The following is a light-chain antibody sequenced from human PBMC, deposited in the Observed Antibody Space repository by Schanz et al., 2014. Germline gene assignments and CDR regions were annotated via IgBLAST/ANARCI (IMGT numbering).Light chain of an antibody. CDR1: SSDVGGYNY. Sequence: QSALTQPPSASGSPGQSVTISCTGTSSDVGGYNYVSWYQQQPGKAPKLMIYDVTNRPSGVSNRFSGSKSDNTASLTISGLQTEDEADYYCTSYTSSSTYVFGTGTKLTVL. CDR2: DVT. J-gene: IGLJ1*01. CDR3: TSYTSSSTYV. V-gene: IGLV2-14*01.